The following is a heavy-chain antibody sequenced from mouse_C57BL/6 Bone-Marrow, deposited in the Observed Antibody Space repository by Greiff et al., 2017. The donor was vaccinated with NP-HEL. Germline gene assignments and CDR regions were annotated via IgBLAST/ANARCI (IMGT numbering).Heavy chain of an antibody. J-gene: IGHJ2*01. Sequence: EVQLQESGGGLVKPGGSLKLSCAASGFTFSDYGMHWVRQAPEKGLEWVAYISSGSSTIYYADTVKGRFTISRDNAKNTLFLQMTSLRSEDTAMYYCSLGRGNYFDYWGQGTTLTVSS. CDR2: ISSGSSTI. V-gene: IGHV5-17*01. CDR3: SLGRGNYFDY. CDR1: GFTFSDYG. D-gene: IGHD4-1*01.